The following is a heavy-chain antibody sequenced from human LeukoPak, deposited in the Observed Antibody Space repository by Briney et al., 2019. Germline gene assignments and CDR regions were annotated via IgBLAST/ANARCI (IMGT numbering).Heavy chain of an antibody. CDR2: IIPIFGTA. V-gene: IGHV1-69*13. J-gene: IGHJ4*02. CDR1: GGTFSSYA. CDR3: ARGLRFLEKYFDY. D-gene: IGHD3-3*01. Sequence: RASVKVSCKASGGTFSSYAISWVRQAPGQGLEWMGGIIPIFGTANYAQKFRGRVTITADESTSTAYMELSSLRSEDTAVYYCARGLRFLEKYFDYWGQGTLVTVSS.